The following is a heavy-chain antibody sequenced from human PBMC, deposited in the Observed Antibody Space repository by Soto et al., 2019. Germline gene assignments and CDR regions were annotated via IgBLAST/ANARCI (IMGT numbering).Heavy chain of an antibody. CDR1: GGSISSSSYY. J-gene: IGHJ5*02. Sequence: SETLSLTCTVSGGSISSSSYYWGWIRQPPGKGLEWIGSIYYSGSTYYNPSLKSRVTISVDTSKNQFSLKLSSVTAADTAVYYCARSSFYGSSPLWFDPWGQGTLVTVSS. CDR2: IYYSGST. V-gene: IGHV4-39*01. D-gene: IGHD3-10*01. CDR3: ARSSFYGSSPLWFDP.